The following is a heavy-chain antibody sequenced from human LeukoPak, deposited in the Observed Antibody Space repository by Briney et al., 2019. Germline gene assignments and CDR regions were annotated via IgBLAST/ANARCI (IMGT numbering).Heavy chain of an antibody. V-gene: IGHV1-46*03. Sequence: ASGKVSCTASGYTFTRYYMHWVRQAPGQGLEWMGIINPSGGSTSYAQKFQGRVTMTRDTSTSTVYMELSSLRSEDTAVYYCARAGTGGYDPQNYFDYWGQGTLVTVSS. D-gene: IGHD5-12*01. CDR2: INPSGGST. CDR3: ARAGTGGYDPQNYFDY. CDR1: GYTFTRYY. J-gene: IGHJ4*02.